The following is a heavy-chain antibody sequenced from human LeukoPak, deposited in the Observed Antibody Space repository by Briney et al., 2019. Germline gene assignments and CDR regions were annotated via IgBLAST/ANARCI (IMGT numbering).Heavy chain of an antibody. CDR3: ARGAAGYSYRIDY. CDR1: GYSISSGYY. CDR2: IYHSGST. Sequence: PSETLSLTCAVSGYSISSGYYWGWIRQPPGKGLEWIGSIYHSGSTYYNPSLKSRVTISVGTSKNQFSLKLSSVTAADTAVYYCARGAAGYSYRIDYWGQGTLVTVSS. V-gene: IGHV4-38-2*01. J-gene: IGHJ4*02. D-gene: IGHD5-18*01.